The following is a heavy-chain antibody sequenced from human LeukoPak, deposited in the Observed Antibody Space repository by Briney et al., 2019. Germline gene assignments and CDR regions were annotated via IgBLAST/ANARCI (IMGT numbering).Heavy chain of an antibody. CDR3: ARNREKTHREAAAGEHYYYGMDV. J-gene: IGHJ6*02. Sequence: GASVKVSCKASGYTFTSYDISWVRQAPGQGLEWMGWISAYNGNTNYAQKLQGRVTITADKSTSTAYMELSSLRSEDTAVYYCARNREKTHREAAAGEHYYYGMDVWGQGTTVTVSS. D-gene: IGHD6-13*01. V-gene: IGHV1-18*01. CDR2: ISAYNGNT. CDR1: GYTFTSYD.